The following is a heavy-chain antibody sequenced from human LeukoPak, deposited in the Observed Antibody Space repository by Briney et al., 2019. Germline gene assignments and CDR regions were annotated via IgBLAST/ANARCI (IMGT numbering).Heavy chain of an antibody. D-gene: IGHD3-22*01. CDR3: ARAGWYYDSSGAFDI. J-gene: IGHJ3*02. CDR1: GFTLSTYN. V-gene: IGHV3-21*01. Sequence: GGSLRLSCAASGFTLSTYNMKWVRQAPRKGLEWVSSISTSSSYIYYADSVKGRFTISRDNARNSLYLQMNSLRAEDTAVYYCARAGWYYDSSGAFDIWGQGTMVTVSS. CDR2: ISTSSSYI.